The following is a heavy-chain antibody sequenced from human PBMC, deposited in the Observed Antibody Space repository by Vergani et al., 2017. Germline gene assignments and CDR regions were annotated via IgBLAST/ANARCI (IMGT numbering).Heavy chain of an antibody. J-gene: IGHJ4*02. CDR3: VRGRGLCAGGRCYKEAWDY. CDR1: GFALNRHA. Sequence: QVQLVESGGGVVQPGTSLRLSCVVSGFALNRHAMYWVRQAPGKGLEWVVGISFDGTNEYYPDFVKGRFTISRDIAKNTLYLQVRSLRLEDTGVYHCVRGRGLCAGGRCYKEAWDYWGQGAPVTVSS. D-gene: IGHD2-2*02. CDR2: ISFDGTNE. V-gene: IGHV3-30-3*01.